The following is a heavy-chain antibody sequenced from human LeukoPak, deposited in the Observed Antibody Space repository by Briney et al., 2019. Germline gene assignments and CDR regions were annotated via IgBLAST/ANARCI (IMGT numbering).Heavy chain of an antibody. J-gene: IGHJ5*02. V-gene: IGHV4-39*07. D-gene: IGHD6-13*01. CDR3: ARGLVDSSSWYRYRDWFDP. Sequence: SETLSLTCTVSGGSTSSSSYYWGWIRQPPGKGLEWIGEINHSGSTNYNPSLKSRVTISVDTSKNQFSLKLSSVTAADTAVYYCARGLVDSSSWYRYRDWFDPWGQGTLVTVSS. CDR1: GGSTSSSSYY. CDR2: INHSGST.